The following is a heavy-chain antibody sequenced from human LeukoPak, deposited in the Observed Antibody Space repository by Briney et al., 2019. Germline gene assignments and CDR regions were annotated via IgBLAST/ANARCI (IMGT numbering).Heavy chain of an antibody. CDR1: GFTFSGYY. CDR2: IRSKTDGGTT. V-gene: IGHV3-15*01. D-gene: IGHD3-16*02. Sequence: GGSLRLSCAGSGFTFSGYYMIWIRQAPGKGLEWVGRIRSKTDGGTTDYAAPVKGRFTISRDDSKNTLYLQMNSLKTEDTAVYYCTTGSTAKWGSYHSISDYWGQGTLVTVPS. CDR3: TTGSTAKWGSYHSISDY. J-gene: IGHJ4*02.